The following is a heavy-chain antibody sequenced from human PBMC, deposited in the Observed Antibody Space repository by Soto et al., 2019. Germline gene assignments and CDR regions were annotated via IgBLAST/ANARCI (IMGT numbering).Heavy chain of an antibody. CDR1: GLTFSSYT. D-gene: IGHD3-9*01. V-gene: IGHV3-21*01. Sequence: EVRLVESGGGLVKPGGSLRLSCAASGLTFSSYTMNWGRQAPGKGLECVSAISSSSTSVYYADSVKGRFTISRDNAKNSLYLQMNSMRAEDTAVYYCASGPYFEILAGCFDPWGQGTMVTVSS. CDR2: ISSSSTSV. J-gene: IGHJ5*02. CDR3: ASGPYFEILAGCFDP.